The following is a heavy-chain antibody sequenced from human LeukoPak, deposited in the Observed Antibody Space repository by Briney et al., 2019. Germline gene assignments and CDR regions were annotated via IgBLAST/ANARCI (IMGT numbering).Heavy chain of an antibody. CDR3: AKIRSEVVVAATNY. D-gene: IGHD2-15*01. J-gene: IGHJ4*02. Sequence: GGSLRLSCAASGFPFSSYAMTWVRQAPGKGLEWVSSISGDGATTYHADSVKGRFTISRDNSKDTLFLQMDSLRAEDTAVYYCAKIRSEVVVAATNYWGQGTLVSVSS. CDR1: GFPFSSYA. V-gene: IGHV3-23*01. CDR2: ISGDGATT.